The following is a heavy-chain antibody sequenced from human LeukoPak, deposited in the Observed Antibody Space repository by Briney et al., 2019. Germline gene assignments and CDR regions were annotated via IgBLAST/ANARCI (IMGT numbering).Heavy chain of an antibody. Sequence: GGSLRLSCAASGFTFSSYWMNWARQVPGKGLEWVASINHNGNVNYYVDSVKGRFTIPRDNAKNSLYLQMSNLRAEDTAVYFCARGGGLDVWGQGATVTVSS. CDR3: ARGGGLDV. J-gene: IGHJ6*02. V-gene: IGHV3-7*03. D-gene: IGHD3-16*01. CDR1: GFTFSSYW. CDR2: INHNGNVN.